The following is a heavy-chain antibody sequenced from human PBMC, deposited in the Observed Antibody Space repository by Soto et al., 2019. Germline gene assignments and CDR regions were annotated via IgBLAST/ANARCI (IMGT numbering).Heavy chain of an antibody. CDR3: XXXXCSGGNCYSDY. CDR2: ISYDGSNK. D-gene: IGHD2-15*01. V-gene: IGHV3-30-3*01. CDR1: GFTFSSYA. J-gene: IGHJ4*02. Sequence: QVQLVESGGGVVQPGRSLRLSCAASGFTFSSYAMHWVRQAPGKGLDWVAVISYDGSNKYYADSVKGRFTLSRDNXXXXXXXXXXXXXXXXXXXXXXXXXXCSGGNCYSDYWGQGTLVTVSS.